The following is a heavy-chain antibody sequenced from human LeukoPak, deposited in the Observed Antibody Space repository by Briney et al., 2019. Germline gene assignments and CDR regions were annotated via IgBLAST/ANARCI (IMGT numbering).Heavy chain of an antibody. D-gene: IGHD6-13*01. Sequence: GGSLRLSCAASGFTFSSYGMHWVRQAPGKGLEWVAVISDDGSNKYYADSVKGRFTISRDNSKNTLYLQMNSLRAEGTALYYCAKGGIAAGGVWDYWGQGTLVSVSS. CDR3: AKGGIAAGGVWDY. CDR1: GFTFSSYG. CDR2: ISDDGSNK. J-gene: IGHJ4*02. V-gene: IGHV3-30*18.